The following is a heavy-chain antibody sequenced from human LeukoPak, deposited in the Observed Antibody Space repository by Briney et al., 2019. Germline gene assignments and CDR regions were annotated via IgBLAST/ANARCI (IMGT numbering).Heavy chain of an antibody. CDR2: INPNSGGT. J-gene: IGHJ4*02. CDR3: ARGIPIAVAGSIGY. D-gene: IGHD6-19*01. V-gene: IGHV1-2*02. Sequence: ASVKVSCKASGYTFTGYYMHWVRQAPGKGLEWMGWINPNSGGTNYAQKFQGRVTMTRDTSISTAYMELSRLRSDDTAVYYCARGIPIAVAGSIGYWGQGTLVTVSS. CDR1: GYTFTGYY.